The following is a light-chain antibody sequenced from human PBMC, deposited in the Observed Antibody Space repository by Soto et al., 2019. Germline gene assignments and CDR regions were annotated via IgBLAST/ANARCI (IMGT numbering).Light chain of an antibody. CDR3: QHYNSYSEA. J-gene: IGKJ1*01. CDR1: QSISVW. Sequence: DIKMTQSPSTLSASVGDRATITCRASQSISVWLVWYQQKAGKAPNLLIYKASRLESGVPSRFSGSGSETEFTLTISGLQPGDSATYYCQHYNSYSEAFGQGTKVDIK. CDR2: KAS. V-gene: IGKV1-5*03.